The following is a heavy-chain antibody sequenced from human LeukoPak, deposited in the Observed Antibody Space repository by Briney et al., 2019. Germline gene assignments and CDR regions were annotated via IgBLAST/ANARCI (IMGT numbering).Heavy chain of an antibody. J-gene: IGHJ6*02. CDR1: GGSISSYY. Sequence: SETLSLTCTVSGGSISSYYWSWIRQPPGKGLEWIGYIYYSGSTNYNHSLKSRVTISVDTSKNQFSLKLSPVTAADTAVYYCARHSRVTSWVMDVWGQGTTVTVSS. D-gene: IGHD4-11*01. CDR2: IYYSGST. V-gene: IGHV4-59*08. CDR3: ARHSRVTSWVMDV.